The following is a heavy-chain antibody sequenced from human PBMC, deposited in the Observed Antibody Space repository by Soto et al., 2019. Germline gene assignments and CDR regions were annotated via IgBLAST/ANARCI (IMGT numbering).Heavy chain of an antibody. Sequence: GASVKVSCKVSGYTLTELSMHWVRQAPGKGLEWMGGFDPEDGETIYAQKFQGRVTMTEDTTTDTAYMELSSLRSEDTAIYYCASGTCSVSRCPSYYGVDVWGHGITVTVSS. J-gene: IGHJ6*02. V-gene: IGHV1-24*01. D-gene: IGHD2-15*01. CDR3: ASGTCSVSRCPSYYGVDV. CDR2: FDPEDGET. CDR1: GYTLTELS.